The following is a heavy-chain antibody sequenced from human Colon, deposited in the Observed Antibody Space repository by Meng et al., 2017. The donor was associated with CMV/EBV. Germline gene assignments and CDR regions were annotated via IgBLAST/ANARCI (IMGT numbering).Heavy chain of an antibody. Sequence: GESLKISCVASGFRFDDYAMHWVRQAPGKGLEWVSSISSSSSYIYYADSVKGRFTISRDNAKNSLYLQMNSLRAEDTAVYYCARDAAPSCSSTSCYSRNFAYWGQGTLVTVSS. CDR3: ARDAAPSCSSTSCYSRNFAY. CDR2: ISSSSSYI. V-gene: IGHV3-21*01. J-gene: IGHJ4*02. CDR1: GFRFDDYA. D-gene: IGHD2-2*02.